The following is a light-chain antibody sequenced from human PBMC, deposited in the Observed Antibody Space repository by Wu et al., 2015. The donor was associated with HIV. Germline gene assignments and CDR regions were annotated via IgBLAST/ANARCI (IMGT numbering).Light chain of an antibody. CDR3: QQYNNLPWT. J-gene: IGKJ1*01. Sequence: EIVLTQSPATLSLSPGERATLSCRASQSVSSYLAWYQQKPGQAPRLLIYDASNRATGVPARFSGSGSGTEFTLTISSLQSEDFAVYYCQQYNNLPWTFGQGTKV. CDR2: DAS. V-gene: IGKV3-11*01. CDR1: QSVSSY.